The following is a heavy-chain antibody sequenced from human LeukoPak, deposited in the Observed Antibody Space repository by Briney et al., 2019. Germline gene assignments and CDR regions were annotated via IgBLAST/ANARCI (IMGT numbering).Heavy chain of an antibody. D-gene: IGHD3-22*01. Sequence: PGGSLRLSCAASGFTFSSYGMHWVRQAPGKGLEWVAVISYDGSNKYYADSVKGRFTISRDNSKNTLYLQMNSLRAEDTAVYYCATLVVIFDYWGQGTLVTVSS. J-gene: IGHJ4*02. CDR1: GFTFSSYG. CDR2: ISYDGSNK. CDR3: ATLVVIFDY. V-gene: IGHV3-30*03.